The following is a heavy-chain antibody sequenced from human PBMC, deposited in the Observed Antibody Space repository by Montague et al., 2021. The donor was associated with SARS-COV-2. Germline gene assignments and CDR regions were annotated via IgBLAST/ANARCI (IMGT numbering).Heavy chain of an antibody. V-gene: IGHV4-59*08. CDR1: GGSINAYY. CDR2: LYYSGVT. J-gene: IGHJ4*02. D-gene: IGHD3-9*01. Sequence: SETRSLTCTVAGGSINAYYWTWIRQPPGKGLDWIGFLYYSGVTNYNPSLKSRVTMSLDTSKNQFSLRLSSVTAADTAVYYCARGGTRDIVPVPSALDYWGRGIPVTVSS. CDR3: ARGGTRDIVPVPSALDY.